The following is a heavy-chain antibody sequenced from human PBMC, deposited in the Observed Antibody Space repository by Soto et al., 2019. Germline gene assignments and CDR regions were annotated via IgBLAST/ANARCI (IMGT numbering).Heavy chain of an antibody. Sequence: ASVKVSCKASGGTFSSYAISWVRQAPGQGLEWMGGIIPIFGTANYAQKFQGRVTITADESTSTAYMELSSLRSEDTAVYYCARDRPRFGTVIYYYYYGMDVWGQGTTVTVSS. CDR2: IIPIFGTA. CDR1: GGTFSSYA. J-gene: IGHJ6*02. D-gene: IGHD4-17*01. CDR3: ARDRPRFGTVIYYYYYGMDV. V-gene: IGHV1-69*13.